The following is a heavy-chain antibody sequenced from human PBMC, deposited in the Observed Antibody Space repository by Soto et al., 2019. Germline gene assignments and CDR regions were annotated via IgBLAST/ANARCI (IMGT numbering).Heavy chain of an antibody. D-gene: IGHD3-9*01. Sequence: QVQLVESGGDLVKPGGSLRLSCAASGFPFSDYYMSWIRQAPGKGLEWVSSIGRSSSYTNYADSVKGRFTISRDNAKNSLYLQMNSLRAEDTAVYYCARRRPTGYYNYWGQGTLVTVSA. CDR1: GFPFSDYY. J-gene: IGHJ4*02. CDR3: ARRRPTGYYNY. V-gene: IGHV3-11*05. CDR2: IGRSSSYT.